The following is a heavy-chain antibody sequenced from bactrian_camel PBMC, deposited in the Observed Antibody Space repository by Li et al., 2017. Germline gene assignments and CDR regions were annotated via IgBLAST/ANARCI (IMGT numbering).Heavy chain of an antibody. D-gene: IGHD1*01. J-gene: IGHJ6*01. CDR2: IDSDGST. CDR3: VGDLDMSWVFPGRVADCGLYDSSDWPT. Sequence: HVQLVESGGGSVQAGGSLRLSCEVSGYTYRRYCMGWFRQAPGKEREGVAAIDSDGSTGYADSVKGRFAISKDNANNRLTLYLKMVDLKPEDTAMYYCVGDLDMSWVFPGRVADCGLYDSSDWPTWGQGTQVTVS. CDR1: GYTYRRYC. V-gene: IGHV3S55*01.